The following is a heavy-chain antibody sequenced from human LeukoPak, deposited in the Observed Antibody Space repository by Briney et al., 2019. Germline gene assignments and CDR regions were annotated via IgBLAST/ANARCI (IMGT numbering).Heavy chain of an antibody. D-gene: IGHD6-6*01. Sequence: SETLSLTCAVYGGSFSGYYWSWIRQPPGKGLEWIGEINHSGSTNYNPSLKSRVTISVDTSKNQLSLKLSSVTAADTAVYYCARCHYSSSLFDPWGQGTLVTVSS. V-gene: IGHV4-34*01. CDR3: ARCHYSSSLFDP. CDR2: INHSGST. CDR1: GGSFSGYY. J-gene: IGHJ5*02.